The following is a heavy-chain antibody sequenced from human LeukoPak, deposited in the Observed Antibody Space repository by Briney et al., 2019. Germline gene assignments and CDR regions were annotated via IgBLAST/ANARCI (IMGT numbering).Heavy chain of an antibody. V-gene: IGHV3-20*04. J-gene: IGHJ3*02. CDR1: GFTFDDYG. Sequence: PGGSLRLSCAASGFTFDDYGMSWVRQAPGKGLEWVSGINWNGGSTGYADSVKGRFTISRDNAKNSLYLQMNSLRAEDTALYYCARGAKDIVVVPARRRAFDIWGQGTMVTVSS. CDR3: ARGAKDIVVVPARRRAFDI. CDR2: INWNGGST. D-gene: IGHD2-2*01.